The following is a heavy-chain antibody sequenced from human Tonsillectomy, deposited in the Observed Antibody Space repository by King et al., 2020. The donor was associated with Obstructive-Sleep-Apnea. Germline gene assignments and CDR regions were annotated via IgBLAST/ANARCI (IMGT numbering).Heavy chain of an antibody. CDR2: IGTSVDP. Sequence: EVQLVESGGGLVQPGGSLRLSCAASGFTFSSYDMHWVRQATGKGLEWVSTIGTSVDPYYPDSVKGRFTLPSENAKNSLYLQMNSLRAGDTAVYYCARGGGSRSWCQWFSDLWGRGPLVPVSS. J-gene: IGHJ2*01. CDR1: GFTFSSYD. V-gene: IGHV3-13*05. CDR3: ARGGGSRSWCQWFSDL. D-gene: IGHD6-13*01.